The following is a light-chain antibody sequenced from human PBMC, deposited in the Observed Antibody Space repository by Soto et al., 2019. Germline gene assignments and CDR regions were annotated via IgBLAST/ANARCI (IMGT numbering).Light chain of an antibody. Sequence: QSVLTQPASVSGSPGQSITISCTGTSSDVGGYDYVSWYQQLPGNAPKLMIYDVNNRPSGVSNRFSGSKSGNTASLTISGLQAEDEADYYCSSYTGTSTFVFGGGTKVTVL. CDR1: SSDVGGYDY. CDR3: SSYTGTSTFV. CDR2: DVN. V-gene: IGLV2-14*01. J-gene: IGLJ1*01.